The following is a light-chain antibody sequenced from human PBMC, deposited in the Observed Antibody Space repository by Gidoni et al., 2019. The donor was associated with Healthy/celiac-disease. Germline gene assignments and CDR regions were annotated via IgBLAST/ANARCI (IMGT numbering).Light chain of an antibody. CDR2: EDN. V-gene: IGLV6-57*01. Sequence: NFLLTQPHSVSLSPGKTVTLSCTRSSGIIASNYVQWYQQRPDGSPTTVIYEDNQRPSGVPYLFSGSIYSTSNSASLTISGLKTEDEADYYYQSYDSSNLVFGGGTKLTVL. CDR1: SGIIASNY. J-gene: IGLJ2*01. CDR3: QSYDSSNLV.